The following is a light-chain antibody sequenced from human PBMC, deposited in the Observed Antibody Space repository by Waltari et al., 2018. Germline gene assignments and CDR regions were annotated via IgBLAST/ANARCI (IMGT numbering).Light chain of an antibody. CDR2: DVS. J-gene: IGLJ1*01. CDR1: SRDVGGSHF. CDR3: CSYVDTYTYV. V-gene: IGLV2-11*01. Sequence: QSALTQPRSVSGPPGPSVTISCTGTSRDVGGSHFVSWFQQLPGSAPKLLIYDVSERPPGVPDRFSGSKSANTASLTISGLQAEDEADYYCCSYVDTYTYVFGPGTRVIVL.